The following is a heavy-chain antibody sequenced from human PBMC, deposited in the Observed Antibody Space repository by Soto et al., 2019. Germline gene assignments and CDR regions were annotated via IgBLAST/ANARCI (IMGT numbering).Heavy chain of an antibody. D-gene: IGHD6-13*01. CDR3: AWSRQQQHPGDAFAI. V-gene: IGHV3-11*01. Sequence: GGPLRLSCLASGLTFSDYYMSWIRQAPGKGLAWVSYISSSGSTIYYADSVKGRFTISRDNAKNSLYLQMNSRRAEDTAVYFYAWSRQQQHPGDAFAIWGQGTMVTVSS. CDR2: ISSSGSTI. CDR1: GLTFSDYY. J-gene: IGHJ3*02.